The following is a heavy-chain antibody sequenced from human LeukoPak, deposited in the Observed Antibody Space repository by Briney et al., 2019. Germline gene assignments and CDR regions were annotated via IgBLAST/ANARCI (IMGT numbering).Heavy chain of an antibody. CDR2: IYYSGST. CDR3: AREAWSGDFWSGYKNKYYYYYYMDV. J-gene: IGHJ6*03. CDR1: SGSISSYY. V-gene: IGHV4-59*01. Sequence: SETLSLTCTVSSGSISSYYWSWIRQPPGKGLEWIGYIYYSGSTNYNPSLKSRVTISVDTSKNQFSLKLSSVTAADAAVYYCAREAWSGDFWSGYKNKYYYYYYMDVWGKGTTVTVSS. D-gene: IGHD3-3*01.